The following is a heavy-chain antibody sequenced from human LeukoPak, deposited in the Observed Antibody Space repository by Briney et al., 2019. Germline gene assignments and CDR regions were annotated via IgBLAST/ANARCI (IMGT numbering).Heavy chain of an antibody. Sequence: SETLSLTCTVSGGSISSYYWSWIRQPPGKGLEWIGYIYYSGSTNYNPSLKSRVTISVDTSKNQFSLKLSSVTAADTAVYYCARSHLGMVRGVIIHYYYMDVWGKGTTVTVSS. CDR2: IYYSGST. J-gene: IGHJ6*03. D-gene: IGHD3-10*01. CDR3: ARSHLGMVRGVIIHYYYMDV. CDR1: GGSISSYY. V-gene: IGHV4-59*01.